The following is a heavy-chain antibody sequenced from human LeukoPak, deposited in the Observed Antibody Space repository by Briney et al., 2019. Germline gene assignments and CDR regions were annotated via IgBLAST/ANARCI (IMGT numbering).Heavy chain of an antibody. Sequence: ASVKVSCKASGYTFTSYDINWVRQATGQGLEWMGWMNPNSGNTGYAQKFQGRVTMTRNTSISTAYMELSSLRSEDTAVYYCARGLFTVAGTRYHYYYYGMDVWGQGTTVTVSS. CDR3: ARGLFTVAGTRYHYYYYGMDV. J-gene: IGHJ6*02. D-gene: IGHD6-19*01. V-gene: IGHV1-8*01. CDR1: GYTFTSYD. CDR2: MNPNSGNT.